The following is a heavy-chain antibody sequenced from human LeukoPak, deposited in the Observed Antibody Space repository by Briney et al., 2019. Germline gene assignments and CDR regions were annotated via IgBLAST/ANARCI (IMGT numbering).Heavy chain of an antibody. CDR3: ASRGDCSGGSCYGYWYFDL. CDR2: IYYSGST. J-gene: IGHJ2*01. V-gene: IGHV4-59*01. CDR1: GGSFSGYY. D-gene: IGHD2-15*01. Sequence: SETLSLTCAVYGGSFSGYYWSWIRQPPGKGLEWIGYIYYSGSTNYNPSLKSRLTISVDTSKNQFSLKLSSVTAADTAVYYCASRGDCSGGSCYGYWYFDLWGRGTLVTVSS.